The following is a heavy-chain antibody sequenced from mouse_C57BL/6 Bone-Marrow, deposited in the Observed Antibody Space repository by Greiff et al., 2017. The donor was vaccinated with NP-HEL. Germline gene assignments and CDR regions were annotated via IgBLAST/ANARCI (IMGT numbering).Heavy chain of an antibody. CDR2: IDPANGNT. D-gene: IGHD1-1*01. J-gene: IGHJ1*03. V-gene: IGHV14-3*01. CDR1: GFNIKNTY. Sequence: VQLQQSVAELVRPGASVKLSCTASGFNIKNTYMHWVKQRPEQGLEWIGRIDPANGNTKYAPKFQGKATITADTSSNTAYLQLSSLTSEDTAIYYCARSFYYYGSSYPWYFDVWGTGTTVTVSS. CDR3: ARSFYYYGSSYPWYFDV.